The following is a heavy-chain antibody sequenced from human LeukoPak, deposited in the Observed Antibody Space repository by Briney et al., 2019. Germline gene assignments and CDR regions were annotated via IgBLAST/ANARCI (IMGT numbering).Heavy chain of an antibody. J-gene: IGHJ4*02. CDR3: ASSGGDILTDDY. CDR2: IIPILGIA. D-gene: IGHD3-9*01. CDR1: GGTFSSYA. V-gene: IGHV1-69*04. Sequence: ASVKVSCKASGGTFSSYAISWVRQAPGQGLGWMGRIIPILGIANYAQKFQGRVTITADESTSTAYMELSSLRSEDTAVYYCASSGGDILTDDYWGQGTLVTVSS.